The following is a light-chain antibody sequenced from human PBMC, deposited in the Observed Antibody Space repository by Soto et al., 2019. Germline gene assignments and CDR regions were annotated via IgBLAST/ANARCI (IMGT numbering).Light chain of an antibody. CDR2: EVN. Sequence: QSALTQPPSASGSPGQSVAISCTGTSSDVGGYNYVSWYQQHPGKAPKLMIYEVNKRPSGVSNRFSGSKSGNTASLTVSGLQAEDEADYYCSSYAGSSMVFGSGTKLTVL. V-gene: IGLV2-8*01. CDR1: SSDVGGYNY. J-gene: IGLJ1*01. CDR3: SSYAGSSMV.